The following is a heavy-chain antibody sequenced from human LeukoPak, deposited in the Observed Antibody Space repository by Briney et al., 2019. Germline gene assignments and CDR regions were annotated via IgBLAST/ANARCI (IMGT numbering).Heavy chain of an antibody. V-gene: IGHV3-23*01. CDR3: ANGLSPDY. CDR1: GFTFSSYA. Sequence: GGSLRLSCAASGFTFSSYAMTWVRQAPGKGLEWVSHIRDSGDSTYYADSVKGRFTISRDDSKNTLFLQMNSLRAEDTAIYYCANGLSPDYWGQGTLVTVSS. J-gene: IGHJ4*02. D-gene: IGHD3/OR15-3a*01. CDR2: IRDSGDST.